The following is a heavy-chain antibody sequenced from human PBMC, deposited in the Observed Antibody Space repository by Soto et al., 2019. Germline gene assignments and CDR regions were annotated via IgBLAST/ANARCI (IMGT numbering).Heavy chain of an antibody. J-gene: IGHJ6*02. D-gene: IGHD3-10*01. Sequence: PSETLSLTCTVSGGSMSPYYWSWIRQPPGKGLEWIANIYYRGNTNYNPSFESRVTISIDTSKNQFSLKLISMTAADTAVYYCARGRVLAGLGRYYYGSGSYYQAYGMDVWGQGTTVTVSS. CDR3: ARGRVLAGLGRYYYGSGSYYQAYGMDV. CDR2: IYYRGNT. V-gene: IGHV4-59*12. CDR1: GGSMSPYY.